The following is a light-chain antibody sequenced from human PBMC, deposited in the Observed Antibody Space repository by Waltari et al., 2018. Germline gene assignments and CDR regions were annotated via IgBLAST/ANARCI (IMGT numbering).Light chain of an antibody. Sequence: QSVLTQPPSVSGAPGQRVTISCTGSSSNLGAGYDVPWYQQHPGTAPKLLISSNKTRPAGVPDRFSGSKSGTSASVAITGLQAEDEAEYYCQSYDSGLSGYVFGTGTKVTVL. CDR2: SNK. CDR1: SSNLGAGYD. CDR3: QSYDSGLSGYV. J-gene: IGLJ1*01. V-gene: IGLV1-40*01.